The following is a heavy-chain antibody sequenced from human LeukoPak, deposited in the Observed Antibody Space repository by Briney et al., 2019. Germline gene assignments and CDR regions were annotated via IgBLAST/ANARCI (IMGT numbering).Heavy chain of an antibody. V-gene: IGHV3-23*01. J-gene: IGHJ4*02. Sequence: GGSLRLSCAASGFTFSSYAMSWVRQAPGEGLEWVSAISGSGGSTYYADSVKGRFTISRDNSKDTLYLQMNSLRAEDTAVYYCAKDQRFRAVAGTGTLPALDYWGQGTLVTVSS. CDR3: AKDQRFRAVAGTGTLPALDY. D-gene: IGHD6-19*01. CDR1: GFTFSSYA. CDR2: ISGSGGST.